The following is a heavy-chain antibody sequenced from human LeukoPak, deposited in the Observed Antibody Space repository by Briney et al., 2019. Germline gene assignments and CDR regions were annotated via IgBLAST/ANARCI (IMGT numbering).Heavy chain of an antibody. J-gene: IGHJ3*02. CDR1: GYTFTSYD. Sequence: ASVKASCKASGYTFTSYDINWVRQAPGQGLEWMGRIIPILGIANYAQKFQGRVTITADKSTSTAYMELSSLRSEDTAVYYCARDVRVAGTPNDAFDIWGQGTMVTVSS. V-gene: IGHV1-69*04. CDR3: ARDVRVAGTPNDAFDI. D-gene: IGHD6-19*01. CDR2: IIPILGIA.